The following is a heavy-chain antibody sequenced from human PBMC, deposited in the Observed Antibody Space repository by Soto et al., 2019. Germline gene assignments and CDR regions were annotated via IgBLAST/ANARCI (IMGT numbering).Heavy chain of an antibody. CDR1: GGTFNNYA. V-gene: IGHV1-69*06. CDR2: VIPAFNSA. Sequence: QVQLVQSGAEMRKPGSSVKVSCKSSGGTFNNYAISWVRQASGQGLEWLGGVIPAFNSAQYAPKFRGRVTINADTSTSTAYMELSSLTAEDTAVYYCGSRANRGMDVWGQGTTVIVSS. CDR3: GSRANRGMDV. J-gene: IGHJ6*02. D-gene: IGHD2-8*01.